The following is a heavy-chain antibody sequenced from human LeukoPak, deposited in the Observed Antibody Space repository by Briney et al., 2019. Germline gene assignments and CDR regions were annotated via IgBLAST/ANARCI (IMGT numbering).Heavy chain of an antibody. J-gene: IGHJ6*03. CDR1: GYSLTSYW. CDR2: IYPGDSDT. Sequence: GESLKISCKGSGYSLTSYWIGWVRQMPGKGPEWMGIIYPGDSDTRYSPSFQGQVTISADKSISTAYLQWSSLKASDTAMYYCARLGGTGYGGYYYYMDVWGKGTTVTVSS. D-gene: IGHD5-12*01. V-gene: IGHV5-51*01. CDR3: ARLGGTGYGGYYYYMDV.